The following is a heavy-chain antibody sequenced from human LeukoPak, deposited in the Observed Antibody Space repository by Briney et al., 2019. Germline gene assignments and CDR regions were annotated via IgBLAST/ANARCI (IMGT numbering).Heavy chain of an antibody. J-gene: IGHJ6*03. CDR3: VRGRVSSSSWQSVYYYYLYMDV. CDR2: IDHTGST. Sequence: SETLSLTCSVSGDSISMYYWNWIRQSPGKGLEWIGYIDHTGSTNYNPSLNSRVTISRDTSTNHFSLKLSSVTAADTAVYFCVRGRVSSSSWQSVYYYYLYMDVWGKGSTVTVSS. D-gene: IGHD6-13*01. CDR1: GDSISMYY. V-gene: IGHV4-59*01.